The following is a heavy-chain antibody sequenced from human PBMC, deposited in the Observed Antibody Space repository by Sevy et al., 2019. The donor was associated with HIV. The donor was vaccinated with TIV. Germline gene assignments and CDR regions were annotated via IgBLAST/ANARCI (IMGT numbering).Heavy chain of an antibody. J-gene: IGHJ4*02. CDR1: GFTFSGYG. CDR3: AKDWSGGSCHHYVDY. CDR2: IRYDVSYK. Sequence: GGSLRLSCAASGFTFSGYGMHWVRQAPGKGLEWVAFIRYDVSYKYYADSVKGRFAISRDNSKNRLYLQMNSLRAEDTAVYYCAKDWSGGSCHHYVDYWGQGTLVTVSS. V-gene: IGHV3-30*02. D-gene: IGHD6-13*01.